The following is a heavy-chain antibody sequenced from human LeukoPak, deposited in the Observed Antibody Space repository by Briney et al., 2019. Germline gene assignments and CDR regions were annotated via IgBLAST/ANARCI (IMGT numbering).Heavy chain of an antibody. CDR2: IFGSGGSP. CDR1: GFTFGSFA. D-gene: IGHD5-18*01. J-gene: IGHJ4*02. CDR3: GKTTAGYSSGQKPAWPVDY. V-gene: IGHV3-23*01. Sequence: GGSLRLSCEASGFTFGSFAMYWVRQAPGKGLEWIAGIFGSGGSPHYADSMKGRFTISRDNFQNTVYLQINSLRAEDTAVYYCGKTTAGYSSGQKPAWPVDYWGPGTLVTVSS.